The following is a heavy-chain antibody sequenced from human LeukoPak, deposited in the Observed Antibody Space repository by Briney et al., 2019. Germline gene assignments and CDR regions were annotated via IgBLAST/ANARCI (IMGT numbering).Heavy chain of an antibody. V-gene: IGHV4-30-4*08. J-gene: IGHJ4*02. CDR3: AREVITMVRGVSPG. CDR2: IYYSGST. D-gene: IGHD3-10*01. Sequence: SETLSLTCTVSGGSISSGDYYWSWIRQPPGKGLEWIGYIYYSGSTYYNPSLKSRVTISVDTSKNQFSLKLSSVTAADTAVYYCAREVITMVRGVSPGWGQGTLVTVSS. CDR1: GGSISSGDYY.